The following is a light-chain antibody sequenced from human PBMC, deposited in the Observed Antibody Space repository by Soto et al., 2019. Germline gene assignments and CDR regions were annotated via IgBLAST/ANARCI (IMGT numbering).Light chain of an antibody. CDR1: SSDVSGHNF. V-gene: IGLV2-8*01. Sequence: QSALTQPPSASGSPGQSVTISCTGISSDVSGHNFVSWYQQHPGKAPKLMIYDVIKRPSGVPGRFSGSRSGNAASLTVSGLQAGDKANYFCGSYAGGKVVFGTGTKPTV. CDR3: GSYAGGKVV. CDR2: DVI. J-gene: IGLJ1*01.